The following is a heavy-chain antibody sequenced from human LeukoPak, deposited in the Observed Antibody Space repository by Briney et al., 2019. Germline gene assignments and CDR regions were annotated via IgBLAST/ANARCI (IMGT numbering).Heavy chain of an antibody. Sequence: GGSLRLSCAASEFTLNNYTMRWVRQVQRKGLEWVSAISGNGGKTYYADSVKGRFTISRDNSKSTLYLQMNSLRAEDTAIYYCAREKLSSGFFDYWGQGTLVTVSS. CDR2: ISGNGGKT. D-gene: IGHD5-12*01. CDR1: EFTLNNYT. V-gene: IGHV3-23*01. CDR3: AREKLSSGFFDY. J-gene: IGHJ4*02.